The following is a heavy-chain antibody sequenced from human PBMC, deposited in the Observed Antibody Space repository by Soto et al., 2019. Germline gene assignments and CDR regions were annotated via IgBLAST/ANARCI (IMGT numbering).Heavy chain of an antibody. CDR2: IYHSGST. CDR1: GYSISSGYY. Sequence: SETLSLTCAVSGYSISSGYYWGWIRQPPGKGLEWIGSIYHSGSTYYSPSLKSRVTISVDTSKNQFSLKLSSETAADTAVYYCASGVSAGAGMDVWGQGTTVTVSS. V-gene: IGHV4-38-2*01. CDR3: ASGVSAGAGMDV. D-gene: IGHD2-8*01. J-gene: IGHJ6*02.